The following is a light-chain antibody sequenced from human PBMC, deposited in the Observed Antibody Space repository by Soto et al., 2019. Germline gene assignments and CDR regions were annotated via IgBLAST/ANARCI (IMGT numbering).Light chain of an antibody. CDR3: QHYNSYSEA. J-gene: IGKJ1*01. V-gene: IGKV1-5*03. Sequence: DIQMTQSPSTLSGSVGDRVTITCRASQTISGWLAWYQQKPGKAPKLLIYKASTLKSGVPSRFSGSGSGTEFTLAISSLQPDDFATYYCQHYNSYSEAFGQGTKLELK. CDR1: QTISGW. CDR2: KAS.